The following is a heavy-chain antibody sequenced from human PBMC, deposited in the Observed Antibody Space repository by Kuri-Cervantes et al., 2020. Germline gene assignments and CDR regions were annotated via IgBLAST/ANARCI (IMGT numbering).Heavy chain of an antibody. V-gene: IGHV1-3*02. Sequence: FQGRVTITRDTSASTVYMELRSLRSEDMAVYYCASGRGGAFDIWGQGTMVTVSS. J-gene: IGHJ3*02. D-gene: IGHD1-1*01. CDR3: ASGRGGAFDI.